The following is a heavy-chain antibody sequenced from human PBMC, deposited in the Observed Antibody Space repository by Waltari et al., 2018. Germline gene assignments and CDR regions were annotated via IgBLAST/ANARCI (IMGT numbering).Heavy chain of an antibody. CDR2: INPNSGGT. CDR1: GYTFTGYY. J-gene: IGHJ6*02. V-gene: IGHV1-2*06. Sequence: QVQLVQSGAEVKKPGASVKVYCKASGYTFTGYYMHWVRQAPGQGLDWMGRINPNSGGTNYAQKFQGRVTMTRDTSISTAYMELSRLRSDDMAVYYCARVHRTLYGMDVWGQGTTVTVSS. CDR3: ARVHRTLYGMDV.